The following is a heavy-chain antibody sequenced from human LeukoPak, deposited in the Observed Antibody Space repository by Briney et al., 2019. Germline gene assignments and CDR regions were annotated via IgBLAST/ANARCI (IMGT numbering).Heavy chain of an antibody. J-gene: IGHJ6*03. Sequence: GESLKISCKGSGYSFTSYWIGWVRQMPGKGLEWMGIIYPGDSDTRYSPSFQGQVTISADKSISTAYLQWSSLKASDTAMYYCARRNRAYCGGDCSPYYYYYYMDVWGKGTTVTVSS. CDR3: ARRNRAYCGGDCSPYYYYYYMDV. CDR2: IYPGDSDT. CDR1: GYSFTSYW. V-gene: IGHV5-51*01. D-gene: IGHD2-21*02.